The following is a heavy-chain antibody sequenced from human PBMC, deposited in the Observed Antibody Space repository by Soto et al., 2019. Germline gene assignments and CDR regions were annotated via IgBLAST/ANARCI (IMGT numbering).Heavy chain of an antibody. CDR1: GFTFSSYW. Sequence: GGSLRLSCAASGFTFSSYWMHWVRQAPGKGLVWVSRINSDGSSTTYADSVKGRFTISRDNAKNTLLLQMNSLRAEDTAVYYCARESLRSSGYYNFDYWGQGTLVTVSS. CDR3: ARESLRSSGYYNFDY. V-gene: IGHV3-74*01. CDR2: INSDGSST. J-gene: IGHJ4*02. D-gene: IGHD6-19*01.